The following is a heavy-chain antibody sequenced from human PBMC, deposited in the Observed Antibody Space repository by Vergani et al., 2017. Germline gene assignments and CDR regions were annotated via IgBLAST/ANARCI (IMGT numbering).Heavy chain of an antibody. D-gene: IGHD3-3*01. CDR3: AKEFELRFLEWLLPDYMDV. Sequence: VQLVESGGGLVQPGGSLRLSCAASGFTFSSYAMSWVRQAPGKGLEWVSAISGSGGSTYYADSVKGRFTISRDNSKNTLYLQMNSLRAEDTAVYYCAKEFELRFLEWLLPDYMDVWGKGTTVTVSS. J-gene: IGHJ6*03. CDR1: GFTFSSYA. CDR2: ISGSGGST. V-gene: IGHV3-23*04.